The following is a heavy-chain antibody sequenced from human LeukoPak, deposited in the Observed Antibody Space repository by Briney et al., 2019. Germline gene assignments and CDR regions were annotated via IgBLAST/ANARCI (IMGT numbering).Heavy chain of an antibody. J-gene: IGHJ3*02. Sequence: SVKVSCKASGGTFSSYAISWVRQAPGQGLEWMGGIIPIFGTANYAQKFQGRVTMTRDMSTSTVYMELSSLRSDDTAVYYCARGLSFLTGVKAENAFDIWGQGT. D-gene: IGHD4-23*01. CDR3: ARGLSFLTGVKAENAFDI. CDR2: IIPIFGTA. CDR1: GGTFSSYA. V-gene: IGHV1-69*05.